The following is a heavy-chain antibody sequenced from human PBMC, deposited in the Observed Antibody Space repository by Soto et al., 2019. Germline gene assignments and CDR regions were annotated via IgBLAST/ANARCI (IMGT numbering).Heavy chain of an antibody. CDR1: GGSISSGDYY. CDR2: IYYSGST. CDR3: ARVELLYAMAV. V-gene: IGHV4-30-4*02. J-gene: IGHJ6*01. D-gene: IGHD1-26*01. Sequence: PSDPLSLTCTVSGGSISSGDYYWRWIRQPPGKGLEWIGYIYYSGSTYYNPSLKSRVTISVDTSKNQSSLRLSSVTAADTAVYYCARVELLYAMAVWGQGTTVTLSS.